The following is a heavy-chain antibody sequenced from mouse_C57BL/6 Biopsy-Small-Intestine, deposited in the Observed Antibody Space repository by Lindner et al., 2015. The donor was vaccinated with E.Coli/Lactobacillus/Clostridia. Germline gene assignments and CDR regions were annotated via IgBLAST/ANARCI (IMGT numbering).Heavy chain of an antibody. V-gene: IGHV1-7*01. CDR3: ARGGYFRYFDV. CDR1: GYTFTSNW. Sequence: VQLQESGAELAKPGASVKLSCKASGYTFTSNWMHWVKQRPGQGLEWIGYIDPSSGYTKYNQKFKDKATLTADKSSSTAYMQLSSLTYEDSAVYYCARGGYFRYFDVWATGTTVTVSS. J-gene: IGHJ1*03. CDR2: IDPSSGYT. D-gene: IGHD2-14*01.